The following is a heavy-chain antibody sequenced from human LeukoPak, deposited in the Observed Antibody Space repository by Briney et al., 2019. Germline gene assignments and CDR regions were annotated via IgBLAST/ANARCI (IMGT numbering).Heavy chain of an antibody. CDR3: ARVTGYMTEDFFDY. D-gene: IGHD6-13*01. V-gene: IGHV4-38-2*02. Sequence: SETLSLTCTVSGYSMSRGYFWGWIRQPPGKGLEWIASIFHSGSTFYNPSLKSRVTISVDASKNQFSLKLSSVTAADTAVYYCARVTGYMTEDFFDYWGQGTLVTVSS. CDR1: GYSMSRGYF. J-gene: IGHJ4*02. CDR2: IFHSGST.